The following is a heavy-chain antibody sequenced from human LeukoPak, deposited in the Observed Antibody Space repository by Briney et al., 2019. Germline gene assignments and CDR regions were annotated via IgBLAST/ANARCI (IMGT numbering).Heavy chain of an antibody. CDR3: GRDWKLDY. Sequence: GGSLRLSCAASGFTFSSYAMSWVRQAPGKGLEWVSAIGDNGGDTKYAASVKGRFTIYRDNSRNTLYLQVNSLRVEDTAIYFCGRDWKLDYWGREPWSPSPQ. V-gene: IGHV3-23*01. J-gene: IGHJ4*02. CDR1: GFTFSSYA. CDR2: IGDNGGDT. D-gene: IGHD1-1*01.